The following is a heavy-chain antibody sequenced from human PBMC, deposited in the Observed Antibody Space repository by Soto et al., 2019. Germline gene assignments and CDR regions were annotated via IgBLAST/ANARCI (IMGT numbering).Heavy chain of an antibody. CDR1: GFTFSSYW. D-gene: IGHD3-9*01. V-gene: IGHV3-7*03. CDR2: IKQDGSEK. J-gene: IGHJ4*02. CDR3: ARVAYYDFLTGPFDY. Sequence: GGSLRLSCAASGFTFSSYWMSWVPQAPGKGLEWVANIKQDGSEKYYVDSSKGRFTISGDNAKSSLYLQMNSLRAEDTAVYYCARVAYYDFLTGPFDYWGQGTLVTVSS.